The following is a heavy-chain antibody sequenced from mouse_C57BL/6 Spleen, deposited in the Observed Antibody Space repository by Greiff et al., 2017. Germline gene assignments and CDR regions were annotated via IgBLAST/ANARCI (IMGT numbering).Heavy chain of an antibody. CDR3: ATNSNYEYFDV. CDR1: GFTFSDYG. V-gene: IGHV5-17*01. D-gene: IGHD2-5*01. Sequence: EVKVVESGGGLVKPGGSLKLSCAASGFTFSDYGMHWVRQAPEKGLEWVAYISSGSSTIYYADTVKGRFTISRDNAKNTLFLQMTSLRSEDTAMYYCATNSNYEYFDVWGTGTTVTVSS. CDR2: ISSGSSTI. J-gene: IGHJ1*03.